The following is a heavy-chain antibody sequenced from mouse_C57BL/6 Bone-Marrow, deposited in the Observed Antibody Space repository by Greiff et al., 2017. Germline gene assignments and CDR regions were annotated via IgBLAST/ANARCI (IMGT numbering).Heavy chain of an antibody. CDR2: IYPRSGNT. V-gene: IGHV1-81*01. Sequence: QVQLQQSGAELARPGASVKLSCKASGYTFTSYGISWVKQRTGQGLEWIGEIYPRSGNTYYNEKFKGKATLTADKSSSTAYMELRSLTSEDSAVYFCARCGFAYWGQGTLVTVSA. J-gene: IGHJ3*01. CDR1: GYTFTSYG. CDR3: ARCGFAY.